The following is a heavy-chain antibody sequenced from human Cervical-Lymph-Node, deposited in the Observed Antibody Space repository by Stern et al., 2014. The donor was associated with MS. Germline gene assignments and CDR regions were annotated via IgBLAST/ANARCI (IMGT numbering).Heavy chain of an antibody. J-gene: IGHJ4*02. CDR3: ARGPSDYDSAGYYYGFDY. CDR1: GFSFSTSGVG. Sequence: QVTLKESGPTLVKPTQTLTLTCTFSGFSFSTSGVGVGWIRQPPGKALEWLAPIFLDDDEHYSPSLRSRLTITKDTSKNQVVLTMTNMDPVDTATYYCARGPSDYDSAGYYYGFDYWGQGTLVTVSS. V-gene: IGHV2-5*02. D-gene: IGHD3-22*01. CDR2: IFLDDDE.